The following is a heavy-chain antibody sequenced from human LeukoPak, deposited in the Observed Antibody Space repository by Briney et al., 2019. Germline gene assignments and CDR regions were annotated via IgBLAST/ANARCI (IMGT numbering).Heavy chain of an antibody. CDR1: GYSISSGYY. J-gene: IGHJ4*02. Sequence: ETLSLTCTVSGYSISSGYYWGWIRQPPGKGLEWIGSIYHSGSTYYNPSLKSRVTISVDTSKNQFSLKLSSVTAADTAVYYCARVPVGSAQYYFDYWGQGTLVTVSS. CDR3: ARVPVGSAQYYFDY. D-gene: IGHD1-26*01. V-gene: IGHV4-38-2*02. CDR2: IYHSGST.